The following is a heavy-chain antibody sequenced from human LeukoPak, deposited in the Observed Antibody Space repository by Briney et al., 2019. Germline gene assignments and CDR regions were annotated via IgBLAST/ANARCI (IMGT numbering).Heavy chain of an antibody. CDR1: GYTFTSYG. CDR3: ARLYYYGSGRENFDY. CDR2: IIPILGIA. D-gene: IGHD3-10*01. Sequence: VASVKVSCKASGYTFTSYGISWVRQAPGQGLEWMGRIIPILGIANYAQKFQGRVTITADKSTSTAYMELSSLRSEDTAVYYCARLYYYGSGRENFDYWGQGTLVTVSS. V-gene: IGHV1-69*04. J-gene: IGHJ4*02.